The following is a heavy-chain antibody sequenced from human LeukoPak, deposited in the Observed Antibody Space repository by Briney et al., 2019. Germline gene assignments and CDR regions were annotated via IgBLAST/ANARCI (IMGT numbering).Heavy chain of an antibody. CDR2: IYTRGGT. CDR3: ARGVAWFGETHFDY. Sequence: SETLSLTCTVSGGSISSGSYYWSWIRQPAGKGLEWIGRIYTRGGTNYNPSLKSRVTISVDTSKNQFSLKLSPVTAADTAVYYCARGVAWFGETHFDYWGQGTLVTVSS. CDR1: GGSISSGSYY. V-gene: IGHV4-61*02. D-gene: IGHD3-10*01. J-gene: IGHJ4*02.